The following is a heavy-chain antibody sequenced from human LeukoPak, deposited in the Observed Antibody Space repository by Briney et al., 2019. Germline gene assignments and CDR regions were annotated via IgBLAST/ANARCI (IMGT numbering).Heavy chain of an antibody. CDR3: ARLLPTYYDILTGYPDY. V-gene: IGHV3-33*01. CDR1: GSTFSSYG. Sequence: PGRSLRLSCAASGSTFSSYGMHWVRQAPGKGLEWVAVIWYDGSNKYYADSVKGRFTISRDNSKNTLYLQMNSLRAEDTAVYYCARLLPTYYDILTGYPDYWGQGTLVTVSS. D-gene: IGHD3-9*01. CDR2: IWYDGSNK. J-gene: IGHJ4*02.